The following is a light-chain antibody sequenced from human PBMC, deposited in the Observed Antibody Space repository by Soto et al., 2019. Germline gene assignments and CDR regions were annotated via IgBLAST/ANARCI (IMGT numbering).Light chain of an antibody. V-gene: IGLV1-47*02. J-gene: IGLJ3*02. CDR2: DDN. CDR1: SSNIVVNY. Sequence: QSVLTQAPSASGTPGQRVTISCSGSSSNIVVNYVYWYQQVPGTAPKLLVFDDNQRPSGVPDRFSDSKSGTSAFLAISGLRSEDEADYYCAAWDNSLSGRVFGGGTKLTVL. CDR3: AAWDNSLSGRV.